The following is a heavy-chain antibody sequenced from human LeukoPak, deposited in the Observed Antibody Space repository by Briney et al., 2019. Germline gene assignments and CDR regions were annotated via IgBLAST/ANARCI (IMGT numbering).Heavy chain of an antibody. V-gene: IGHV7-4-1*02. D-gene: IGHD3-22*01. J-gene: IGHJ3*02. CDR2: INANTGNP. Sequence: GASVKVSCKASGYTFTSYATNWVRQAPGQGLEWMGWINANTGNPTYAQAFTGRFVFSLDTSVSTAYLEISSLQAEDTAVYYCARDITMIVVATNLYNAFDIWGQGTMVTVSS. CDR3: ARDITMIVVATNLYNAFDI. CDR1: GYTFTSYA.